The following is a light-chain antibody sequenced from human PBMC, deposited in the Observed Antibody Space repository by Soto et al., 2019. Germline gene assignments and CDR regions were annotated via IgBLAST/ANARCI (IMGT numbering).Light chain of an antibody. CDR3: AAWDDSLNGRV. CDR2: SND. V-gene: IGLV1-44*01. CDR1: NSNIGPNT. Sequence: QAVVTQPPSASGTPGQRVTISCSGGNSNIGPNTVNWYQQLPGTAPKLLMYSNDQRPSGVPDRFSGSRSGTSASLAISGLQSEDEADYYCAAWDDSLNGRVFGGGTKLTVL. J-gene: IGLJ3*02.